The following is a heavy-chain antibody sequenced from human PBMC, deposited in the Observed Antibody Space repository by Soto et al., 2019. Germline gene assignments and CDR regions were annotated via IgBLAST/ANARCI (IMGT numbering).Heavy chain of an antibody. Sequence: PSETLSLTCTVSGGSISSGGYYWSWIRQHPGKGLEWIGYIYYSGSTYYNPPLKGRVTISVDTSKNQFSLKLSSVTAADTAVYYCARGYCSSTSCYIWDNWFDPWGQGTLVTVS. D-gene: IGHD2-2*02. CDR1: GGSISSGGYY. V-gene: IGHV4-31*03. CDR3: ARGYCSSTSCYIWDNWFDP. J-gene: IGHJ5*02. CDR2: IYYSGST.